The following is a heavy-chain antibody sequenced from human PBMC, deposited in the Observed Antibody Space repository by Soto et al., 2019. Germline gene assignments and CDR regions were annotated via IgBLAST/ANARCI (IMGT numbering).Heavy chain of an antibody. Sequence: QVQLVESGGGLVKPGGSLRLSCAASGFTFSDYYMSWIRQAPGKGLEWVSYISSSSTYTNYADAVKGRFIISRDNAKNSLYLQMNSLRVEDTAVYYCARRLSGLYGMDVWGQGTTVTVSS. CDR2: ISSSSTYT. J-gene: IGHJ6*02. CDR3: ARRLSGLYGMDV. D-gene: IGHD5-12*01. CDR1: GFTFSDYY. V-gene: IGHV3-11*05.